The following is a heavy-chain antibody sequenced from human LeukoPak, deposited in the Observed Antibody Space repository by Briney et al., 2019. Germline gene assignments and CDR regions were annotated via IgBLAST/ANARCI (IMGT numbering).Heavy chain of an antibody. D-gene: IGHD6-6*01. CDR3: ATDRASSSIAARRYYYYMDV. V-gene: IGHV1-24*01. J-gene: IGHJ6*03. Sequence: ASVKVSCKVSGYTLTELSMHWVRQAPGKGREWMGGFDPEDGETIYAQKFQGRVTMTEDTSTDTAYMELSSLRSEDTAVYYCATDRASSSIAARRYYYYMDVWGKGTTVTVSS. CDR2: FDPEDGET. CDR1: GYTLTELS.